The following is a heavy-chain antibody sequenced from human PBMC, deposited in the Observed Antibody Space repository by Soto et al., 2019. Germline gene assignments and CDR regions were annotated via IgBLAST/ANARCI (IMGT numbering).Heavy chain of an antibody. D-gene: IGHD3-3*01. CDR3: ARDWTSFGVVTPYGMDV. J-gene: IGHJ6*02. Sequence: SVKVSCKASGGTFSSYAISWVRQAPGQGLEWMGGIIPIFGTANYAQKFQGRVTITADKSTRTAYMELSSLRSEDTAVYYCARDWTSFGVVTPYGMDVWGQGTTVTVSS. CDR1: GGTFSSYA. CDR2: IIPIFGTA. V-gene: IGHV1-69*06.